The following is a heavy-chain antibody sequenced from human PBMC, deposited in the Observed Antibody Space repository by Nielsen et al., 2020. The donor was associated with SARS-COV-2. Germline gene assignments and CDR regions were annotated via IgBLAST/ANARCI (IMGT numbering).Heavy chain of an antibody. CDR2: ISYDGSNK. J-gene: IGHJ6*02. D-gene: IGHD3-3*01. Sequence: VREAPGKGLEWVAVISYDGSNKYYADSVKGRFTISRDNSKNTLYLQMNSLRAEDTAVYYCARHHVLRFLEWPAFGMDVWGQGTTVTVSS. CDR3: ARHHVLRFLEWPAFGMDV. V-gene: IGHV3-30*03.